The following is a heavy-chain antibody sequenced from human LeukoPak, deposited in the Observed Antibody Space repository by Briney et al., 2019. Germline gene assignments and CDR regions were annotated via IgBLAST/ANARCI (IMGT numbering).Heavy chain of an antibody. V-gene: IGHV1-24*01. CDR3: ATDADLITMVRGAIGAFDI. CDR2: FDPEDGET. D-gene: IGHD3-10*01. CDR1: GYTLTELS. Sequence: ASVKVSCKVSGYTLTELSMHWVRQAPGKGLEWMGGFDPEDGETIYAQKFQGRVTMTEDTSTDTAYMELSSLRSEDTAVYYCATDADLITMVRGAIGAFDIWGQGTMVTVSS. J-gene: IGHJ3*02.